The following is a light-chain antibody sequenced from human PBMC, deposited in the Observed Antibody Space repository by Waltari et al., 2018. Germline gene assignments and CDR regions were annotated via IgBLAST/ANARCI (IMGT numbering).Light chain of an antibody. CDR3: QQSYVTPRT. CDR1: QSIFDSSNNKSY. J-gene: IGKJ2*01. CDR2: WAS. Sequence: DIVMTQSPDSLAVSLGERATINCKSSQSIFDSSNNKSYLAWYQQKPGQPPKVLIYWASTRESGVPDRFSGSGSGTDFTLTISSLQPEDFATYYCQQSYVTPRTFGQGTKLDIK. V-gene: IGKV4-1*01.